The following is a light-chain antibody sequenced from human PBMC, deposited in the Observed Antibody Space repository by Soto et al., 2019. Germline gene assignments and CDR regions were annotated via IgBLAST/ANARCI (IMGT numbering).Light chain of an antibody. CDR2: AAS. CDR1: QSVSSY. V-gene: IGKV1-39*01. CDR3: QQSYSTLWT. Sequence: DIQMTQSPSSLSASVGDRVTITCRASQSVSSYLNWYQQKPGKAPKLLIYAASSLQSGVPSRFRGSGSGTDFTLTISSLQPEDFATYYCQQSYSTLWTFGQGTKVDI. J-gene: IGKJ1*01.